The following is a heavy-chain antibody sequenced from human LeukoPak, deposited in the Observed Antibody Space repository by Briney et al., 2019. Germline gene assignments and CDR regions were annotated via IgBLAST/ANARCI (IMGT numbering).Heavy chain of an antibody. CDR3: ARKWFDP. Sequence: GGSLRLSCAASGFTSSDYWMHWVRQAPGKGLVWVSRINGDGSGASYADSVKGRFTVSRDNAKNTLYLQMSRLRAEDTAVYYCARKWFDPRGQGTPVTVSS. V-gene: IGHV3-74*01. CDR1: GFTSSDYW. CDR2: INGDGSGA. J-gene: IGHJ5*02. D-gene: IGHD1-14*01.